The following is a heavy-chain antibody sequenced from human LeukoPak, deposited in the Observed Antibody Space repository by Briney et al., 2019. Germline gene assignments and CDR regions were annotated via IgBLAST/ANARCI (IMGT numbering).Heavy chain of an antibody. CDR1: GFTFDDYA. CDR3: VRGYSYGFDI. CDR2: ISWNSGTI. D-gene: IGHD5-18*01. J-gene: IGHJ3*02. Sequence: PGRSLRLSCAASGFTFDDYAMHWVRQAPGKGLEWVSGISWNSGTIGYADSVRGRFTISRDNAKNSLYLQMNSLRPEDTALYYCVRGYSYGFDIWGQGTTVTVSS. V-gene: IGHV3-9*01.